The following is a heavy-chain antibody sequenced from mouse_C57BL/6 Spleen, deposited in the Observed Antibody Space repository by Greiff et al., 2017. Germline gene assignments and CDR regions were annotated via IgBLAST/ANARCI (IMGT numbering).Heavy chain of an antibody. CDR3: AREGDYYGSPYYFDY. Sequence: QVQLKPSGAELVKPGASVKISCKASGYAFSSYWMNWVKQRPGKGIEWIGQIYPGDGDTNYNGKFKGKATLTADKSSSTAYMQLSSLTSEDSAVYFCAREGDYYGSPYYFDYWGQGTTLTVSS. CDR1: GYAFSSYW. J-gene: IGHJ2*01. CDR2: IYPGDGDT. V-gene: IGHV1-80*01. D-gene: IGHD1-1*01.